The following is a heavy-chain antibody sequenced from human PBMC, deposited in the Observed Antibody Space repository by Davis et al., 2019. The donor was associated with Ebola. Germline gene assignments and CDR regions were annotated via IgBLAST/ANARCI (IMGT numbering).Heavy chain of an antibody. CDR1: GGTFSNYS. CDR3: ARSPYENGRGATDRFDN. D-gene: IGHD2-8*01. CDR2: INPNGGGT. Sequence: ASVKVSCKASGGTFSNYSINWVRQAPGQGLEWMGRINPNGGGTTYAQKFQGRVTMTRDTSISTAYMELSRLRSDDTAVYYCARSPYENGRGATDRFDNWGQGTLVTVSS. J-gene: IGHJ4*02. V-gene: IGHV1-2*06.